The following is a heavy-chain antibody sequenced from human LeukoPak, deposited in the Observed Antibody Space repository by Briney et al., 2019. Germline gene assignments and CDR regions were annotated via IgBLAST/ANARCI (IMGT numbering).Heavy chain of an antibody. V-gene: IGHV3-23*01. CDR2: VSGGGIDT. J-gene: IGHJ4*02. Sequence: PGGSLRLSCRGSGFNFSSYLMTWVRQVPGKGLEWISSVSGGGIDTHLADSVKGRFIVSRDDAQSTIYLHLNDLRVEDTAIYYCVRDQWFDGFDLWGQGTLATVSS. CDR3: VRDQWFDGFDL. CDR1: GFNFSSYL. D-gene: IGHD3-22*01.